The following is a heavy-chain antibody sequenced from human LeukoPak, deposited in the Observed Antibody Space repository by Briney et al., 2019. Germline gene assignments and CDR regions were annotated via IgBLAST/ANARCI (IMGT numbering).Heavy chain of an antibody. CDR2: IYYSGST. D-gene: IGHD3-22*01. CDR3: ARDYYDSSGYYARLGY. J-gene: IGHJ4*02. Sequence: SETLSLTCTVSGGSISSYYWSWIRQPPGKGLEWIGYIYYSGSTNYNPSLKSRVTISVDTSKNQFSLELSSVTAADTAVYYCARDYYDSSGYYARLGYWGQGTLVTVSS. V-gene: IGHV4-59*01. CDR1: GGSISSYY.